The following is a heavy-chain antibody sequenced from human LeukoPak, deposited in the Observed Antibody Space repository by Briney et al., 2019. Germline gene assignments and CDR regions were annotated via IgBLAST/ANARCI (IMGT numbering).Heavy chain of an antibody. D-gene: IGHD6-19*01. Sequence: GGSLRLSCAASGFTFNTYSMNWLRQAPGKGLEWVSYISSDSSSIHYADSVKGRFTISRDNAKNSLYLQMNSLSPEDTSLYYCARGGRGLGVAGTGTPFDFWGRGTLVTVSS. CDR2: ISSDSSSI. V-gene: IGHV3-48*01. CDR1: GFTFNTYS. CDR3: ARGGRGLGVAGTGTPFDF. J-gene: IGHJ4*02.